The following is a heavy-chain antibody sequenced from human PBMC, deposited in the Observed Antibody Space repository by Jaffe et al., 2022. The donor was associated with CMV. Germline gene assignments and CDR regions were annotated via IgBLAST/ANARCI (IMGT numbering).Heavy chain of an antibody. J-gene: IGHJ4*02. Sequence: EVQLLESGGGLVQPGESLRLSCAASGFTFNIYAMSWVRQAPGKGLEWVSVFGGVDGGVIYADSVKGRFTISRDNSINTLYLQINSLRAEDTAVYYCARGAGSPHYFDSWGPGTLVTVSS. CDR2: FGGVDGGV. D-gene: IGHD3-10*01. V-gene: IGHV3-23*01. CDR1: GFTFNIYA. CDR3: ARGAGSPHYFDS.